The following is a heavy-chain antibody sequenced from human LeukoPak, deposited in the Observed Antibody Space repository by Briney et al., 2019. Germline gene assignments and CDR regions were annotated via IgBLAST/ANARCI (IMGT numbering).Heavy chain of an antibody. D-gene: IGHD6-19*01. Sequence: GGSVRLSCAGSVCTFSSYAMSGVGQAPGKGGEGVAGISGSGGSTYYADALKGRFPISRDNSQNPLYLQMNSLTAKDTPVYYCARDRMRYSSGWAHNSFDPWGQGTLVTVSS. V-gene: IGHV3-23*01. CDR1: VCTFSSYA. CDR2: ISGSGGST. CDR3: ARDRMRYSSGWAHNSFDP. J-gene: IGHJ5*02.